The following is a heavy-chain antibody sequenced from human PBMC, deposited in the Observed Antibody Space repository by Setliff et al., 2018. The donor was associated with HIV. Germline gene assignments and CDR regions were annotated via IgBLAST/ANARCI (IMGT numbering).Heavy chain of an antibody. D-gene: IGHD4-17*01. V-gene: IGHV6-1*01. J-gene: IGHJ6*03. CDR1: GDNVSSSSSA. CDR2: TYYRSKWYN. CDR3: ARGRDEYGWSTVTLTYYYYYYIDV. Sequence: SQTLSLTCVISGDNVSSSSSAWNWIRQSPSRGLEWLGRTYYRSKWYNDYAVSVKSRINISADTSKNHFSLQLTSVTPEDTATYYCARGRDEYGWSTVTLTYYYYYYIDVWDNGTTVTVSS.